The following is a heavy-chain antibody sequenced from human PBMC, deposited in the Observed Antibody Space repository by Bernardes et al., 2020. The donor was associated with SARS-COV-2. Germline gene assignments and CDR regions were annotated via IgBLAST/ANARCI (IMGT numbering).Heavy chain of an antibody. Sequence: GGSLRLSCSSSQVSFTDYWMTWVRQAPGKGLEWVANINHDGSEKYFVDSVRGRFTISRDNAKNSLYLQMDSLRADDTAVYYCARGHHHHIYWGQGTLVTVSS. CDR3: ARGHHHHIY. CDR2: INHDGSEK. D-gene: IGHD2-21*01. V-gene: IGHV3-7*04. J-gene: IGHJ4*02. CDR1: QVSFTDYW.